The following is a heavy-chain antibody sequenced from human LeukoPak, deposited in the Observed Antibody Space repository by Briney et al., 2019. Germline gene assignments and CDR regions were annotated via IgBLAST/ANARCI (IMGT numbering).Heavy chain of an antibody. CDR3: AKDVGQWLVRGCFDY. Sequence: GGSLRLSCAASGFTFDDYAMHWVRQAPGKGLEWVSGISWNSGSIGYADSVKGRFTISRDNAKNSLYLQMNSLRAEDMALYYCAKDVGQWLVRGCFDYWGQGTLVTVSS. D-gene: IGHD6-19*01. V-gene: IGHV3-9*03. CDR2: ISWNSGSI. J-gene: IGHJ4*02. CDR1: GFTFDDYA.